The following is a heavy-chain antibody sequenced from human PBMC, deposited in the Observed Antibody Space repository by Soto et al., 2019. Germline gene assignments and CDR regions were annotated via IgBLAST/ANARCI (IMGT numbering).Heavy chain of an antibody. Sequence: QVQLVQSGAEVKKPGASVKVSCKASGYSFTSYGISWVRQAPGQGLAWMGWISAYNGNTNYAQKLLGRGTMTKDTTTSTVYMELRSLRSDDTAVYYCARDNGFGESDVWGQGTTVTVSS. D-gene: IGHD3-10*01. J-gene: IGHJ6*02. V-gene: IGHV1-18*01. CDR3: ARDNGFGESDV. CDR2: ISAYNGNT. CDR1: GYSFTSYG.